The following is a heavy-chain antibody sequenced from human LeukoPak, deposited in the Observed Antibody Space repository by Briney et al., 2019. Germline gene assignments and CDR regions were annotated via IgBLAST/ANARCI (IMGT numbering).Heavy chain of an antibody. CDR1: GFTVSSNY. D-gene: IGHD2-15*01. Sequence: PGGSLRLSCAASGFTVSSNYMSWVRQAPGKGLEWVSYISSSSSTIYYADSVKGRFTTSRDNAKNSLYLQMNSLRAEDTAVYYCARDYCSGGSCSTFDYWGQGTLVTVSS. V-gene: IGHV3-48*01. J-gene: IGHJ4*02. CDR3: ARDYCSGGSCSTFDY. CDR2: ISSSSSTI.